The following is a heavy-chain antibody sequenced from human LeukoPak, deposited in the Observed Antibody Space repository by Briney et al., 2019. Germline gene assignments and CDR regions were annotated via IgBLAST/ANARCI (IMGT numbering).Heavy chain of an antibody. J-gene: IGHJ6*02. CDR2: ISSSGSTI. D-gene: IGHD3-3*01. CDR1: GFTFSSYE. Sequence: GGSLRLSCAASGFTFSSYEMNWVRQAPGKGLEWVSYISSSGSTIYYADSVKGRFTISRDSAKNSLYLQMNSLRAEDTAVYYCARGSGTIFGVVIIRGMDVWGQGTTVTVSS. CDR3: ARGSGTIFGVVIIRGMDV. V-gene: IGHV3-48*03.